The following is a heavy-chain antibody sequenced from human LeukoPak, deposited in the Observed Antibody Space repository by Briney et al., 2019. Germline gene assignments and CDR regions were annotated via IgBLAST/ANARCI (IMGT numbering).Heavy chain of an antibody. D-gene: IGHD3-9*01. J-gene: IGHJ5*01. CDR2: IKEDGSEE. V-gene: IGHV3-7*01. Sequence: GGSLRLSCAASGFTFSSYEMNWVRQAPGKGLEWVANIKEDGSEEYYVDSVKGRFTISRDNAKNSLYLQMNSLSAEDTAVYYCASTDFDRYNWFDPWGQGTLVTVSS. CDR3: ASTDFDRYNWFDP. CDR1: GFTFSSYE.